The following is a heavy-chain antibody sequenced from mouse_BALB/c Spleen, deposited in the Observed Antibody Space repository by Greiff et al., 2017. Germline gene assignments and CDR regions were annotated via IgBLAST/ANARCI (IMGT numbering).Heavy chain of an antibody. Sequence: VQLVESGPGLVAPSQSLSITCTVSGFSLTSYGVHWVRQPPGKGLEWLGVIWAGGSTNYNSALMSRLSISKDNSKSQVFLKMNSLQTDDTAMYYCARDYYGSSGYAMDYWGQGTSVTVSS. J-gene: IGHJ4*01. D-gene: IGHD1-1*01. CDR3: ARDYYGSSGYAMDY. V-gene: IGHV2-9*02. CDR2: IWAGGST. CDR1: GFSLTSYG.